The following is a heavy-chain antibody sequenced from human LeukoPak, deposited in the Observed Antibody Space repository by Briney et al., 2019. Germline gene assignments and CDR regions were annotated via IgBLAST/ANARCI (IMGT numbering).Heavy chain of an antibody. V-gene: IGHV3-23*01. CDR3: ARAQGYFDC. J-gene: IGHJ4*01. Sequence: GRSLRLSCVASGFTFTSYAMSWVRQAPGKGLEWVSVFSGTGTDAYYADSVKGRFTASRDNSRNTLYLQMNSLRAEDTAVYFCARAQGYFDCWGHGTVVTVSS. CDR1: GFTFTSYA. CDR2: FSGTGTDA.